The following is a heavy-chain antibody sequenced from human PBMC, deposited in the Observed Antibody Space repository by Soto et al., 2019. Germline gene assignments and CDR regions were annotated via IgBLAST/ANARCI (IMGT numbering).Heavy chain of an antibody. Sequence: GGSLRLSCAASGYTFSSYAMSWVRQVPGKGLEWVSAISGSGGRTYYADSVKGRFTISRYNSKNTLYLQMNSLRAEDTAVYYFAKDRVGVLWFGELGNYGMDVWGQGTTVTVSS. CDR2: ISGSGGRT. CDR1: GYTFSSYA. J-gene: IGHJ6*02. V-gene: IGHV3-23*01. D-gene: IGHD3-10*01. CDR3: AKDRVGVLWFGELGNYGMDV.